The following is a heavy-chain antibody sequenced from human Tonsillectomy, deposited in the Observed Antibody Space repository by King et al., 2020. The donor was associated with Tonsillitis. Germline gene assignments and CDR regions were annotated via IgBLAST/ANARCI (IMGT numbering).Heavy chain of an antibody. CDR3: IAATPGVPFDY. V-gene: IGHV3-73*01. J-gene: IGHJ4*02. Sequence: LQLVQSGGGLVQPGGSLKLSCAASGFTFSGSAMHWVRQASGKGLEWVGRIRSKTSSYATAYAASVKGRFTISRDDSKNTACLQMNSLKTEDTAVYYCIAATPGVPFDYWGQGTRVTVSS. CDR2: IRSKTSSYAT. D-gene: IGHD2-15*01. CDR1: GFTFSGSA.